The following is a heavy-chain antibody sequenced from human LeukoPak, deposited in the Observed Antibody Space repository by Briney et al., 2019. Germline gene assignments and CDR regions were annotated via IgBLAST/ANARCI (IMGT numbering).Heavy chain of an antibody. CDR2: IRYDGSNK. CDR3: AKIGGFFVPPWDY. Sequence: PGGSLRLSCAASGFTFSSYGMHWVRQAPGKGMEWVAFIRYDGSNKYYADSVKGRFTISRDNSKNTLYLQMNSLRAEDTAVYYCAKIGGFFVPPWDYWGQGTLVTVSS. CDR1: GFTFSSYG. J-gene: IGHJ4*02. D-gene: IGHD3-3*01. V-gene: IGHV3-30*02.